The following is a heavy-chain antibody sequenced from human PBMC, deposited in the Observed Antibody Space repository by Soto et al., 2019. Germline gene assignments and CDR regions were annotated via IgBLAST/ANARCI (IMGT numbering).Heavy chain of an antibody. CDR1: GFTFSSYS. D-gene: IGHD1-26*01. V-gene: IGHV3-48*02. CDR3: ARSKPNVGGMDV. Sequence: LRLSCAASGFTFSSYSMSWVRQAPGKGLEWVSYISSSSSTIYYADSVKGRFTISRDNAKNSLYLQMNSLRDEDTAVYYCARSKPNVGGMDVWGQGTTVTVSS. CDR2: ISSSSSTI. J-gene: IGHJ6*02.